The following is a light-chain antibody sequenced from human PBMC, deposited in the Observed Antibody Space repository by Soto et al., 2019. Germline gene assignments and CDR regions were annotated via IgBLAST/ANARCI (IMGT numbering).Light chain of an antibody. CDR1: QSLLHSNGYNY. CDR3: MRL. J-gene: IGKJ4*01. CDR2: LGS. Sequence: DIVMTQSPLSLPVTPGEPASISCRSSQSLLHSNGYNYLDWYLQKPGQSPQLLIYLGSNRASGVPDRFSGSGSGTDFTLKISRVEAEDVGVYYCMRLFGGGTKVEIK. V-gene: IGKV2-28*01.